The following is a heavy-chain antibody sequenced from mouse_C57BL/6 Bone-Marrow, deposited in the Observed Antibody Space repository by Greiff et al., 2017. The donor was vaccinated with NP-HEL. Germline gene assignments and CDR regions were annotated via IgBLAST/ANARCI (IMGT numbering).Heavy chain of an antibody. V-gene: IGHV3-6*01. Sequence: EVKLMESGPGLVKPSQSLSLTCSVTGYSITSGYYWNWIRQFPGNKLEWMGYISYDGSNNYNPSLKNRISITRDTSKNQFFLKLNSVTTEDTATYYCARVDGGDFENWGQGTTLTVSS. CDR3: ARVDGGDFEN. J-gene: IGHJ2*01. CDR1: GYSITSGYY. CDR2: ISYDGSN. D-gene: IGHD1-1*02.